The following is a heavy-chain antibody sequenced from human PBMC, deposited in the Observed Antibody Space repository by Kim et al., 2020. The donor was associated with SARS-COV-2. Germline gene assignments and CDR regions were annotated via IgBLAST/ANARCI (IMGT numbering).Heavy chain of an antibody. Sequence: SETLSLTCTVSGGSISSSSYYWGWIRQPPGKGLEWIGSIYYSGSTYYNPSLKSRVTISVDTSKNQFSLKLSSVTAADTAVYYCARLFSVLLSYDYWGQGTLVTVSS. J-gene: IGHJ4*02. D-gene: IGHD3-10*02. CDR1: GGSISSSSYY. CDR2: IYYSGST. CDR3: ARLFSVLLSYDY. V-gene: IGHV4-39*01.